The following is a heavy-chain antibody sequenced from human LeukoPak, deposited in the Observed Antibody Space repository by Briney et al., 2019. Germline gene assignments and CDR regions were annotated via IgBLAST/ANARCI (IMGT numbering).Heavy chain of an antibody. V-gene: IGHV3-48*03. D-gene: IGHD3-16*02. Sequence: PGGSLRLSCAASGFTFSNYEMNWVRQAPGKGLEWISHISNFGDIIHYADSVEDRFTISRDNAKNSLYLQMNSLRAEDTAVYYCASPYYDYVWGSYRPFDYWGQGTLVTVSS. CDR2: ISNFGDII. CDR1: GFTFSNYE. CDR3: ASPYYDYVWGSYRPFDY. J-gene: IGHJ4*02.